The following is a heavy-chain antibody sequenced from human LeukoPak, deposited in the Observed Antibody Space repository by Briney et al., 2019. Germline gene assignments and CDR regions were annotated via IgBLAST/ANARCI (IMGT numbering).Heavy chain of an antibody. CDR2: INHSGST. CDR1: GGSFSGYY. J-gene: IGHJ4*02. V-gene: IGHV4-34*01. D-gene: IGHD3-10*01. CDR3: ARGFYYASGSYNFDY. Sequence: PSETLSLTCAVYGGSFSGYYWSWIRQPPGKGLEWIGEINHSGSTNYNPSLKSRVTKSVDTSKNQFSLKLSSVTAADTAVYYCARGFYYASGSYNFDYWGQGTLVTVSS.